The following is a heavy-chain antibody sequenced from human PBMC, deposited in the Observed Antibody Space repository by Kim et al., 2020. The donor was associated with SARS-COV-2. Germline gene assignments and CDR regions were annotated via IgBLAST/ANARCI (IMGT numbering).Heavy chain of an antibody. Sequence: LKSRVTISVDTSKNQFSLKLSSVTAADTAVYYCARGYYGDFFYYYYGMDVWGQGTTVTVSS. J-gene: IGHJ6*02. V-gene: IGHV4-34*01. D-gene: IGHD4-17*01. CDR3: ARGYYGDFFYYYYGMDV.